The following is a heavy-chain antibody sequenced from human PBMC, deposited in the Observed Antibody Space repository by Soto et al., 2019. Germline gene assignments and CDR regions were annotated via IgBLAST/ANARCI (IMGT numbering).Heavy chain of an antibody. CDR3: ARPYYDYVWGSYRPDAFDI. D-gene: IGHD3-16*02. J-gene: IGHJ3*02. CDR2: MNPNSGNT. V-gene: IGHV1-8*01. Sequence: GASVKVSCKASGYTFTSYDINWVRQATGQGLEWMGWMNPNSGNTGYAQKFQGRVTMTRNTSISTAYMELSSLRSEDTAVYYCARPYYDYVWGSYRPDAFDIWGQGTIVTVSS. CDR1: GYTFTSYD.